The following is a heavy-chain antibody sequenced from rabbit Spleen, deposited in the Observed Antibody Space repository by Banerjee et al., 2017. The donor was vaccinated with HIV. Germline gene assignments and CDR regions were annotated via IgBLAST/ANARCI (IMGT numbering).Heavy chain of an antibody. V-gene: IGHV1S45*01. CDR2: IKTGNSDTT. D-gene: IGHD6-1*01. CDR1: GFSFSSGYY. CDR3: ARYVVSNDAWYGSL. J-gene: IGHJ6*01. Sequence: QEQLVESGGGLVQPEGSLTLTCTASGFSFSSGYYMCWVRQAPGKGLEWIACIKTGNSDTTYYASWAKGQFTISKTSSTTVTLRVTSLTAADTATYFCARYVVSNDAWYGSLWGPGTLVTVS.